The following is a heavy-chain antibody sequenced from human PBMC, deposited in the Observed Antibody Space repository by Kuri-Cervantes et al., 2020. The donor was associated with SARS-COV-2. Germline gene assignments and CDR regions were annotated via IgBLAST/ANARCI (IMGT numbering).Heavy chain of an antibody. Sequence: GGSLRLSCAASGFTFSNAWMSWVRQAPGKGLEWVGRIKSKTDGGTTDYAAPVKGRFTISRDDSKNTLYLQMNSLKAEDTAVYYCTTEYVLFTYYFDYWGQGTLVTVSS. D-gene: IGHD3-16*01. J-gene: IGHJ4*02. CDR1: GFTFSNAW. V-gene: IGHV3-15*01. CDR3: TTEYVLFTYYFDY. CDR2: IKSKTDGGTT.